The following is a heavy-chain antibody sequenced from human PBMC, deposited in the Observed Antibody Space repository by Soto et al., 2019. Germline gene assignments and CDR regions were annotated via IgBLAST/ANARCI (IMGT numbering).Heavy chain of an antibody. CDR3: ARTAPMDAGDKYYYDF. CDR2: IIPFFGTA. CDR1: GGTFRTFG. V-gene: IGHV1-69*13. D-gene: IGHD3-16*01. J-gene: IGHJ4*02. Sequence: SVKVSCKTSGGTFRTFGISWVRQAPGQGLEWMGGIIPFFGTAEYSQKFEDRITITADESTNTVYMDLRSLPSEDPALYYLARTAPMDAGDKYYYDFWGQGALVTVSS.